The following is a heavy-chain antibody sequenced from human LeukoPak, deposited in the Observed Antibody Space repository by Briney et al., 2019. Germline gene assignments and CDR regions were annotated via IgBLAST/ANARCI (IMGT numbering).Heavy chain of an antibody. Sequence: GGSLRLSCAASGFTVSSNYMSWVRQAPGKGLEWVSVIYSGGSTYYADSVKGRFTISRDNSKNTLYLQMNSLRAEDTAVYYCARRRYNWNAIDYWGQGTLVTVSS. CDR3: ARRRYNWNAIDY. CDR1: GFTVSSNY. J-gene: IGHJ4*02. V-gene: IGHV3-53*01. D-gene: IGHD1-20*01. CDR2: IYSGGST.